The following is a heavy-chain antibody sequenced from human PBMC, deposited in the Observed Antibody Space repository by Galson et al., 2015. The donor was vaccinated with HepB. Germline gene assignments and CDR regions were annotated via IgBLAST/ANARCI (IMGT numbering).Heavy chain of an antibody. V-gene: IGHV4-59*12. J-gene: IGHJ4*02. Sequence: SETLSLTCTVSVGALSIYLWTWIRQPPGKGLDWVGYINSSGRTDYNPPLKSRVSISVDTSQKQFSLRLSSVTAADTAVYYCARERVGGDFDHWGQGTPVTVSS. D-gene: IGHD2-2*01. CDR2: INSSGRT. CDR3: ARERVGGDFDH. CDR1: VGALSIYL.